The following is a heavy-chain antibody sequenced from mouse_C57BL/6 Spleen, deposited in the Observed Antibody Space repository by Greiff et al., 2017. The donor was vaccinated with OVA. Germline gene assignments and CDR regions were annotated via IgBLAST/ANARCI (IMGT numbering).Heavy chain of an antibody. V-gene: IGHV14-4*01. Sequence: VQLKESGAELVRPGASVKLSCTASGFNIQDDYMHWVKQRPEQGLEWIGWIDPENGDTEYASKFQGKATITADTSSNTAYLQLSSLTSEDTAVYYCTTGGYGNYWYFDVWGTGTTVTVSS. J-gene: IGHJ1*03. CDR2: IDPENGDT. CDR1: GFNIQDDY. D-gene: IGHD2-1*01. CDR3: TTGGYGNYWYFDV.